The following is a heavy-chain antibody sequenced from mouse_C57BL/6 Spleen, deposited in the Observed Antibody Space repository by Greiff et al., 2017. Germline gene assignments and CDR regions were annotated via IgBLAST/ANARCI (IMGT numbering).Heavy chain of an antibody. CDR2: INPSSGYT. CDR3: ASYYGTNYAMDY. D-gene: IGHD1-2*01. J-gene: IGHJ4*01. CDR1: GYTFTSYT. Sequence: LQESGAELARPGASVKMSCKASGYTFTSYTMHWVKQRPGQGLEWIGYINPSSGYTKYNQKFKDKATLTADKSSSTAYMQLSSLTSEDSAVYYCASYYGTNYAMDYWGQGTSVTVSS. V-gene: IGHV1-4*01.